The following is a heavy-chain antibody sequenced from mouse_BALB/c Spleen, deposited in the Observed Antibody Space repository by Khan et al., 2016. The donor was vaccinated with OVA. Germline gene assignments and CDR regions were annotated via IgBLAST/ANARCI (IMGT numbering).Heavy chain of an antibody. J-gene: IGHJ4*01. CDR2: ISYSGST. V-gene: IGHV3-2*02. CDR1: GYSITSDYA. CDR3: ASELGRYYAMDY. Sequence: EVLLQESGPGLVKPSQSLSLTCTVAGYSITSDYAWNWIRQFPGNKLEWMGYISYSGSTGYNPSLKSRISITRDTSKNQFFLQLNSVTTEDTATYYCASELGRYYAMDYWGQGTSVTVSS. D-gene: IGHD4-1*01.